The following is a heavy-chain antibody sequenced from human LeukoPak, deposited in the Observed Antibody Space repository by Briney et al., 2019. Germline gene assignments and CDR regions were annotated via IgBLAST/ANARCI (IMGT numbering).Heavy chain of an antibody. J-gene: IGHJ4*02. CDR3: ARDDYGSGSWNDY. CDR2: IIWSGGST. Sequence: GGSLRLSCAAPGFTFDDYGMSWVRQAPGKGLEWVSGIIWSGGSTGYADSVKGRFTISRDNAKNSLYLQMNSLRAEDTALYYCARDDYGSGSWNDYWGQGTLVTVSS. V-gene: IGHV3-20*04. D-gene: IGHD3-10*01. CDR1: GFTFDDYG.